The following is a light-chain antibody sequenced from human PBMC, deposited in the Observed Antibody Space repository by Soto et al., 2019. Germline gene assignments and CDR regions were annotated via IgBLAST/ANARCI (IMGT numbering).Light chain of an antibody. V-gene: IGKV3-20*01. Sequence: EIVLTQSPGTLSLSPGERATLSCRASQSVSSTYLAWYQQKPGQAPRLLIYGASSRATGIPDRFSGSGSGTDFTLTISRLEPEDFAVYYCLHYGSSRWTFGQGTRVDI. CDR2: GAS. CDR3: LHYGSSRWT. CDR1: QSVSSTY. J-gene: IGKJ1*01.